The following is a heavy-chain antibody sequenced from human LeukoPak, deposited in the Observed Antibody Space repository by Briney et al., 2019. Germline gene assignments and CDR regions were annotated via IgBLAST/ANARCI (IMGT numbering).Heavy chain of an antibody. CDR1: GGSFSGYY. CDR2: VNHSGST. Sequence: SETLSLTCAVYGGSFSGYYWSWIRQPPGKGLEWIGEVNHSGSTNYNPSLKSRVTISVDTSKNQFSLKLSSVTAADTAVYYCARGGNYYENWFDPWGQGTLVTVSS. CDR3: ARGGNYYENWFDP. D-gene: IGHD3-22*01. V-gene: IGHV4-34*01. J-gene: IGHJ5*02.